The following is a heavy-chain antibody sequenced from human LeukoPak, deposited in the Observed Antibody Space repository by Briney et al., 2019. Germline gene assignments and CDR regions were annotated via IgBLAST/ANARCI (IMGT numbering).Heavy chain of an antibody. CDR3: ARDPLRGWGDWFDY. CDR2: ISSSSSPI. D-gene: IGHD3-10*01. V-gene: IGHV3-48*02. J-gene: IGHJ4*02. CDR1: GSIFNTYG. Sequence: QSGGSLRLSCAASGSIFNTYGMNWVRQAPGKGLEWISYISSSSSPIYYADSVKGRFTISRDSSRNTLYLQMDGLRYEDSALYYCARDPLRGWGDWFDYWGQGTLVTVSS.